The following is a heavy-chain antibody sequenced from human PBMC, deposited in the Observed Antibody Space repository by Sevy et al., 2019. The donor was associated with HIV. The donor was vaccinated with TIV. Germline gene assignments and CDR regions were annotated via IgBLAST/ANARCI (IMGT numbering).Heavy chain of an antibody. D-gene: IGHD3-10*01. Sequence: GESLKISCKGSGYSFTSYWIGWVRQMPGKGLEWMGIIYPGDSDTRYSPSFQGQVTISADKSISTAYLQWSSLKASETAMYYCARHVSMVRGVIINLFDYWGQGTLVTVSS. V-gene: IGHV5-51*01. CDR3: ARHVSMVRGVIINLFDY. CDR1: GYSFTSYW. CDR2: IYPGDSDT. J-gene: IGHJ4*02.